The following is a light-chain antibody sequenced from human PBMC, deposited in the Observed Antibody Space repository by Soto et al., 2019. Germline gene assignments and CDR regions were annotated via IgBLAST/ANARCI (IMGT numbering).Light chain of an antibody. J-gene: IGKJ1*01. V-gene: IGKV1-5*01. CDR2: DAS. CDR1: QTISTW. CDR3: QQYNSHPWT. Sequence: DIQVTQSPPTLSASVGDRVTITCRASQTISTWMAWYQQKPGKAPKLLVYDASTLQSGVASRFSGSGSGTEFTLTISSLQTDDFGTYYCQQYNSHPWTFGQGTKVEMK.